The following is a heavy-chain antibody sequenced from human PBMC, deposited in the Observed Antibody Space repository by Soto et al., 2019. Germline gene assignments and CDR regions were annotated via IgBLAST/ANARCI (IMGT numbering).Heavy chain of an antibody. CDR2: INPNSGGI. CDR1: GYTFTCYY. Sequence: ASVKVSCKASGYTFTCYYMHWVRQAPGQGLEWMGWINPNSGGINYAQKFQGWVTMTRDTSISTAYMELSRLRSDDTAVYYCATGARPYYFDYWGQGTLVTVSS. V-gene: IGHV1-2*04. D-gene: IGHD6-6*01. J-gene: IGHJ4*02. CDR3: ATGARPYYFDY.